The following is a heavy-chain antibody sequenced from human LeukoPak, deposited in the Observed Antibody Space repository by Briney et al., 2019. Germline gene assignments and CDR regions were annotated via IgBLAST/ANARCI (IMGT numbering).Heavy chain of an antibody. CDR1: GGSISSTNW. CDR3: AREGGFYRPLDY. Sequence: PSGTLSLICGVSGGSISSTNWWTWIRQPPEKGLEWIGEVHLDGRTNYNPSLESRLTMSVDLSENHISLKLTSVTAADTAVYYCAREGGFYRPLDYTGQGTLVTVSS. V-gene: IGHV4-4*02. J-gene: IGHJ4*02. D-gene: IGHD3-3*01. CDR2: VHLDGRT.